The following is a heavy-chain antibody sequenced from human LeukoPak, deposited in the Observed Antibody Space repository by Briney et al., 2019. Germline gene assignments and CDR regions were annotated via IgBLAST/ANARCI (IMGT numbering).Heavy chain of an antibody. CDR3: ARDRSTMVRGVIITRVLGY. CDR1: GYTFTGYY. J-gene: IGHJ4*02. D-gene: IGHD3-10*01. Sequence: ASVKVSCKASGYTFTGYYMHWVRQAPGQGLEWMGWISPNSGGTNYAQKFQGRVTMTRDTSISTAYMELSRLRSDDTAVYYCARDRSTMVRGVIITRVLGYWGQGTLVTVSS. V-gene: IGHV1-2*02. CDR2: ISPNSGGT.